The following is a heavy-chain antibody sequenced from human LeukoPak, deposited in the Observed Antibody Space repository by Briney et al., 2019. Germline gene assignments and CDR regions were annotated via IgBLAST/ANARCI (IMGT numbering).Heavy chain of an antibody. J-gene: IGHJ5*02. CDR2: INPNSGGT. D-gene: IGHD6-13*01. Sequence: ASVKVSCKASGYTFTGYYMHWVRQAPGQGLEWMGWINPNSGGTNYAQKFQGRVTTTRDTSISTAYMELSRLRSDDTAVYYCARAGAAAVFNWFDPWGQGTLVTVSS. V-gene: IGHV1-2*02. CDR1: GYTFTGYY. CDR3: ARAGAAAVFNWFDP.